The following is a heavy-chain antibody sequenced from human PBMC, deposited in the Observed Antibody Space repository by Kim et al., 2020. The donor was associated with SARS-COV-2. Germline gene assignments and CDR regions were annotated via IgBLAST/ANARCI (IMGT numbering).Heavy chain of an antibody. D-gene: IGHD3-3*01. CDR3: ARGFAVFWSGYSPYYFDY. V-gene: IGHV1-69*13. J-gene: IGHJ4*02. Sequence: SVKVSCKASGGTFSSYAISWVRQAPGQGLEWMGGIIPIFGTANYAQKFQGRVTITADESTSTAYMELSSLRSEDTAVYYCARGFAVFWSGYSPYYFDYWGQGTLVTVSS. CDR1: GGTFSSYA. CDR2: IIPIFGTA.